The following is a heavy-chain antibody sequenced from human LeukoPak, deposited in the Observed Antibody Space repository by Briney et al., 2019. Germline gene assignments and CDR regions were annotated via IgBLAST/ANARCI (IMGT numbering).Heavy chain of an antibody. Sequence: GGSLRLSCAASGFTFSSYAMSWARQAPGKGLEWVSGISGNGGGTYYAESVKGRFTISRDNSKNTLYLQMNSLRAEDTAVYYCAKSFGYSRSWFDYWGQGTLVTVSS. CDR2: ISGNGGGT. J-gene: IGHJ4*02. V-gene: IGHV3-23*01. CDR3: AKSFGYSRSWFDY. D-gene: IGHD6-13*01. CDR1: GFTFSSYA.